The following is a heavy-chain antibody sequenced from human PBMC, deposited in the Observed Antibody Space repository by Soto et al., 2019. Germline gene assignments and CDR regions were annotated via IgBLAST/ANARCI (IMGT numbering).Heavy chain of an antibody. Sequence: KTSETLSLTCTVSGGSISSGGYYWSWIRQHPGKGLEWIGYIYYSGSTYYNPSLKSRVTISVDTSKNQFSLKLSSVTAADTAVYYCARVLLEVYSYYGMDVWGQGTTVTVSS. V-gene: IGHV4-31*03. J-gene: IGHJ6*02. D-gene: IGHD2-8*02. CDR1: GGSISSGGYY. CDR3: ARVLLEVYSYYGMDV. CDR2: IYYSGST.